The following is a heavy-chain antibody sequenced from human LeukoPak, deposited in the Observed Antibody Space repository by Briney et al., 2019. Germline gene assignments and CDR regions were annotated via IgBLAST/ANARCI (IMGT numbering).Heavy chain of an antibody. CDR3: ARARVPITVAGLYYFDY. Sequence: ASVTVSCKASGYTFTSYYIHWLRQAPGQGPEWMGWIKPDSGSSHYAQKFQGRVTMTRDTSSNSAYMDLTRLKSDDTAVYYCARARVPITVAGLYYFDYWGQGALVTVSS. D-gene: IGHD6-19*01. V-gene: IGHV1-2*02. CDR1: GYTFTSYY. CDR2: IKPDSGSS. J-gene: IGHJ4*02.